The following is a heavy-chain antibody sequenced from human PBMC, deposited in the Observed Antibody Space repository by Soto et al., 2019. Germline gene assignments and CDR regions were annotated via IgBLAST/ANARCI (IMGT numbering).Heavy chain of an antibody. Sequence: SETLSLTCSVSGDYIRVGGYYWTWIRQRPGKGLEWMGYIYYTGKTYYNPSLESRLTMSVDRSKNQFSLRLTSVTAADTAVYFCGRDLTSNANCIDPWGQGTLVTVSS. D-gene: IGHD2-2*01. J-gene: IGHJ5*02. CDR2: IYYTGKT. CDR1: GDYIRVGGYY. CDR3: GRDLTSNANCIDP. V-gene: IGHV4-30-4*01.